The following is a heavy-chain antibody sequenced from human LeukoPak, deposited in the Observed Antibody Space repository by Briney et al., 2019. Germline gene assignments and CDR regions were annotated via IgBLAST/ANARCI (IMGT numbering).Heavy chain of an antibody. D-gene: IGHD4-17*01. CDR1: GGSISSYY. V-gene: IGHV4-59*01. J-gene: IGHJ6*03. Sequence: TSETLSLTCTVSGGSISSYYWSWIRQPPGKGLEWIGYIYYSGSTNYNPSLKSRVTISVDTSKNQFSLKLSSVTAADTAVYYCARGPSYGDPYYYYYYMDVWGKGTTVTVSS. CDR2: IYYSGST. CDR3: ARGPSYGDPYYYYYYMDV.